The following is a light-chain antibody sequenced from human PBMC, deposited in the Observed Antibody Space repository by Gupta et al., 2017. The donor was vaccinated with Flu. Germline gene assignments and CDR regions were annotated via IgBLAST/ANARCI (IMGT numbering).Light chain of an antibody. CDR2: AVT. CDR1: SGDVGAYNY. J-gene: IGLJ2*01. CDR3: CANAVSNTLV. Sequence: SALTQPRSVSGSPGRSVTISCTGTSGDVGAYNYVSWYQQYPGQAPKLMLYAVTQRPPGVPARFSGSKSGDTASLTISGREEEEEADYYCCANAVSNTLVFGGGTNLTVL. V-gene: IGLV2-11*01.